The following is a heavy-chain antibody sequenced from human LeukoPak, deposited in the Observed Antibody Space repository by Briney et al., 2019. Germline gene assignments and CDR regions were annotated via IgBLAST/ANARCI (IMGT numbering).Heavy chain of an antibody. J-gene: IGHJ6*03. D-gene: IGHD5-12*01. Sequence: SETLSLTCTVSGGSISSYYWSWIRQPPGEGLEWVGYIYYSGSTNYNPSLNSRVTISADPSNNQLPLKLSSVTAADTAVYYCARDRRRGGYDYYYMDVWGKGTTVSVSS. CDR1: GGSISSYY. V-gene: IGHV4-59*01. CDR3: ARDRRRGGYDYYYMDV. CDR2: IYYSGST.